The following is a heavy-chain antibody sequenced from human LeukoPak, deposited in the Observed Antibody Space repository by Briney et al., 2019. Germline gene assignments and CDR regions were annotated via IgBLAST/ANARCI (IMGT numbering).Heavy chain of an antibody. CDR2: IYHSGST. CDR3: ARVGSSSWKGFDP. CDR1: GYSISSGYY. D-gene: IGHD6-13*01. V-gene: IGHV4-38-2*01. Sequence: SETLSLTCAVSGYSISSGYYWDWIRQPPGKGLEWIGNIYHSGSTYYNPSLKSRVTISVDTSKNQFSLKLSSVTAADTAVYYCARVGSSSWKGFDPWGQGTLVTVSS. J-gene: IGHJ5*02.